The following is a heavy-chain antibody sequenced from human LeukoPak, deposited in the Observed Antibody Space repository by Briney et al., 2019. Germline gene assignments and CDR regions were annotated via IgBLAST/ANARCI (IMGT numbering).Heavy chain of an antibody. CDR3: ADLHDSSGYHTRGY. CDR1: GFTVSSHY. V-gene: IGHV3-66*01. D-gene: IGHD3-22*01. CDR2: IYSGDST. Sequence: PGGSLRLSCSTSGFTVSSHYSSWVRQAPGKGLEWVSVIYSGDSTSYADSVRGRFTVSRDNSKNTMYLQMNRLRAEDTAVYYCADLHDSSGYHTRGYWGQGTLVTVSS. J-gene: IGHJ4*02.